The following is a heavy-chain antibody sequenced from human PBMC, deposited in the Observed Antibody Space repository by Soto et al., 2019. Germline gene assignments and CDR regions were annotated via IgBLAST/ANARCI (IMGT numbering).Heavy chain of an antibody. J-gene: IGHJ4*02. D-gene: IGHD3-22*01. V-gene: IGHV4-30-2*01. Sequence: PSETLPLTWAVSGGSISSGGYSWSWIRQPPGKGLEWIGYIYHSGSTYYNPSLKSRVTISVDRSKNQFSLKLSSVTAADTAVYYCAGDYYDSSGYYYFYWGQGTLVTVSS. CDR1: GGSISSGGYS. CDR2: IYHSGST. CDR3: AGDYYDSSGYYYFY.